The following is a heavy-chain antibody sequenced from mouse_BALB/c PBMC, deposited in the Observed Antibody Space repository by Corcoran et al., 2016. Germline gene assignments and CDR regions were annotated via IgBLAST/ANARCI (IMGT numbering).Heavy chain of an antibody. CDR2: IDPANGNT. J-gene: IGHJ1*01. V-gene: IGHV14-3*02. Sequence: EVQLQQSGAELVKPGASVKLSCTASGFNIKDTYMHWVKQRPEQGPEWIGRIDPANGNTKYDPKFQGKATITADTYSNTAYLQLSSLTSEDTAVYYCANWDWYFDVGGAGTTVTVSS. D-gene: IGHD4-1*01. CDR1: GFNIKDTY. CDR3: ANWDWYFDV.